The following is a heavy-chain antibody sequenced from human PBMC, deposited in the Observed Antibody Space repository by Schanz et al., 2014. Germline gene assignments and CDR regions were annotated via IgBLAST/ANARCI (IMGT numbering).Heavy chain of an antibody. J-gene: IGHJ4*02. CDR2: IIPILGIA. CDR1: GGTFSTYT. D-gene: IGHD6-13*01. V-gene: IGHV1-69*02. CDR3: ASSGAAYSSSWDFDY. Sequence: QVQLVQSGAEVKKPGSSVKVSCKASGGTFSTYTISWVRQAPGQGLEWMGRIIPILGIANYAQKFQGRVTITADKSTFTAYMDVSSLRSEDTAVYYCASSGAAYSSSWDFDYWGPGTLVTVSA.